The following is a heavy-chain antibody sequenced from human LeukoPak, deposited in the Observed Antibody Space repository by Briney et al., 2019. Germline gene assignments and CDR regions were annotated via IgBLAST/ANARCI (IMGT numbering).Heavy chain of an antibody. CDR2: INWNGGST. Sequence: GGFLRLSCAASGFTFDDYGMSWVRQAPGKGLEWVSGINWNGGSTGYADSVKGRFTISRDNAKNSLYLQMNSLRAEDTALYYCAKDFSSGWYHFDYWGQGTLVTVSS. CDR3: AKDFSSGWYHFDY. D-gene: IGHD6-19*01. J-gene: IGHJ4*02. CDR1: GFTFDDYG. V-gene: IGHV3-20*04.